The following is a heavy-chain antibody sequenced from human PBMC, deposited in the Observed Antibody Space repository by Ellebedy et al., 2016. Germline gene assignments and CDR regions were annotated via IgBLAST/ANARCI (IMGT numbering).Heavy chain of an antibody. D-gene: IGHD4/OR15-4a*01. CDR1: GFTFNDYA. Sequence: SLKISCAGSGFTFNDYALHWVRQAPGKGLEWVSGISRDSAVIGYGGSVKGRFTISKDSAKNYLYLQMNSLRPEDTAFYYCAKGTMDYFYHWGQGTLVTVSS. J-gene: IGHJ4*02. V-gene: IGHV3-9*01. CDR2: ISRDSAVI. CDR3: AKGTMDYFYH.